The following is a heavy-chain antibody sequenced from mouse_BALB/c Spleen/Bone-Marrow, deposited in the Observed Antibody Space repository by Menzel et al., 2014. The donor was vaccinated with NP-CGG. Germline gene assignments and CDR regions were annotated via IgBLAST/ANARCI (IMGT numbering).Heavy chain of an antibody. CDR1: GFNIKDSY. CDR2: IDAANGNS. J-gene: IGHJ4*01. V-gene: IGHV14-3*02. Sequence: VQLQQSGAELVKPGASVKLSCTASGFNIKDSYMHWVKQRPEQGLEWIGWIDAANGNSKYDPKLQGKATITADTSSNTGYLQLSSLTSDDSAVYCCARYDYWGQGTSVTVSS. CDR3: ARYDY. D-gene: IGHD2-3*01.